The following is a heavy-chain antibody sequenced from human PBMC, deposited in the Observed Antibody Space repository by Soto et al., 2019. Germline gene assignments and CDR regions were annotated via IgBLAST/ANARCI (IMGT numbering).Heavy chain of an antibody. Sequence: ASVKVSCKASGYTFTSYGISWVRQAPGQGLEWMGWISAYNGNTNYAQKLQGRVTMTTDTSTSTAYMELRSLRSDDTAVYYCARSDVVVGELTENPYYFDYWGQGTLVTVSS. V-gene: IGHV1-18*01. J-gene: IGHJ4*02. CDR2: ISAYNGNT. D-gene: IGHD2-15*01. CDR3: ARSDVVVGELTENPYYFDY. CDR1: GYTFTSYG.